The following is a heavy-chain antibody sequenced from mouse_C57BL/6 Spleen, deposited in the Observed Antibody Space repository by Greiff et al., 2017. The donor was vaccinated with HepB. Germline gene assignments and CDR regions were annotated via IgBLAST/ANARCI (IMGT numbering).Heavy chain of an antibody. CDR1: GYTFTSYW. V-gene: IGHV1-55*01. D-gene: IGHD2-4*01. CDR3: ARRGDYGWSIAMDY. J-gene: IGHJ4*01. Sequence: QVQLQQPGAELVKPGASVKMSCKASGYTFTSYWITWVKQRPGQGLEWIGDIYPGSGSTNYNEKFKGKATLTVEKSSSTVYLELSRLTSDDSAVYYCARRGDYGWSIAMDYWGQGTSVTVSS. CDR2: IYPGSGST.